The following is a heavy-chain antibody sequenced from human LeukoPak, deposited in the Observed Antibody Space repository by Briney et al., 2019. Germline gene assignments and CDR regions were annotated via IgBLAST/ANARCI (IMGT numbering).Heavy chain of an antibody. CDR1: VYTFTGYY. CDR3: ARDLGYCSSTSCFPFDY. Sequence: ASVKLSCKASVYTFTGYYMHWVRQAPRQGREWMGWINPNSGGTNYAQKFQGRVTMTRDTSISTAYMELSRLRSDDTAVYYCARDLGYCSSTSCFPFDYWGQGTLVTVSS. J-gene: IGHJ4*02. D-gene: IGHD2-2*01. V-gene: IGHV1-2*02. CDR2: INPNSGGT.